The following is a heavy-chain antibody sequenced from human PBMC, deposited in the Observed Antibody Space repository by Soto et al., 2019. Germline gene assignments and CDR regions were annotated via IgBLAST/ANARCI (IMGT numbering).Heavy chain of an antibody. V-gene: IGHV3-73*01. Sequence: EVQLVESGGGLVQPGGSLKLSCAASGFTFSGSAMHWVRQASGKGLEWVGRIRSKANSYATAYAASVKGRFTISSDDSKNTAYLQMNSLKTEDTAVYYCTSRPGYSSHHWGQGTLVTVSS. CDR3: TSRPGYSSHH. CDR1: GFTFSGSA. CDR2: IRSKANSYAT. D-gene: IGHD6-13*01. J-gene: IGHJ5*02.